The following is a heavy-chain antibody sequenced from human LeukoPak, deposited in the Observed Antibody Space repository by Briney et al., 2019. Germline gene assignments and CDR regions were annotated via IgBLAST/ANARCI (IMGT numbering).Heavy chain of an antibody. Sequence: ASVKVSCKASGYTFTGYYMHWVRQAPGQGLEWMGGINPISGKPTYAQGFTGRFAFTSDTSTSTAYLQLSSLKAEDTAVYYCARVGTYSGICVGYSTEYYMDVWGKGTPVTVSS. CDR2: INPISGKP. CDR3: ARVGTYSGICVGYSTEYYMDV. J-gene: IGHJ6*03. V-gene: IGHV7-4-1*02. D-gene: IGHD2-21*01. CDR1: GYTFTGYY.